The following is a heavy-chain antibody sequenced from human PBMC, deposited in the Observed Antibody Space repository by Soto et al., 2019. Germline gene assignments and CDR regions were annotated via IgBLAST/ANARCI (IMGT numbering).Heavy chain of an antibody. D-gene: IGHD3-9*01. Sequence: QVQLQQWGARPLRPLETLSLTCGVSGGSFSGYYWAWIRQSPGKGLEWIGEINDRGSINYNPSLKSRVSISVDTSKNHYSLNLRSVTSSDTAVYHCASESHDILTGPPLAWYFDLWGRGTLVTVSS. CDR3: ASESHDILTGPPLAWYFDL. J-gene: IGHJ2*01. CDR1: GGSFSGYY. CDR2: INDRGSI. V-gene: IGHV4-34*01.